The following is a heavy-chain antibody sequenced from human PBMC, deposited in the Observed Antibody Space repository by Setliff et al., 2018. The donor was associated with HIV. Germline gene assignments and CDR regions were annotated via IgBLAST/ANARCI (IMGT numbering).Heavy chain of an antibody. V-gene: IGHV4-39*06. Sequence: PSETLSLTCTVSGVSTSSTSHYWGWIRQPPGKGLEWIGYIFYTGSTNYNPSLRSRATMSVDTSKTQFTLMLSSVTAADTAVYYCSRDMHANINAQDIWGQGTVVTVSS. J-gene: IGHJ3*02. CDR3: SRDMHANINAQDI. CDR1: GVSTSSTSHY. CDR2: IFYTGST. D-gene: IGHD2-8*01.